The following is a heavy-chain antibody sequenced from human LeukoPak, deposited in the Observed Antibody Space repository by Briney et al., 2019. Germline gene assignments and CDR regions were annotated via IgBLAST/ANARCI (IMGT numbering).Heavy chain of an antibody. CDR2: ISGSGGST. J-gene: IGHJ6*02. CDR1: GFTFSSYA. Sequence: GGSLRLSCAASGFTFSSYAMSWVRQAPGKGLEWVSAISGSGGSTYYADSVKGRFTISRDNSKTTLYLQMNSLRAQDTAVYYCAKSARLVTMVRGVIAAPDYYYYYGMDAWGQGTTVTVSS. V-gene: IGHV3-23*01. D-gene: IGHD3-10*01. CDR3: AKSARLVTMVRGVIAAPDYYYYYGMDA.